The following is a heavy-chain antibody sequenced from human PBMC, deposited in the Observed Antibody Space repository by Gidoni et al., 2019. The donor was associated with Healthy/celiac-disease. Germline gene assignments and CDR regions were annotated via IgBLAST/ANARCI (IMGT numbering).Heavy chain of an antibody. CDR1: GGSFRGYY. CDR2: INHSGST. D-gene: IGHD6-19*01. V-gene: IGHV4-34*01. Sequence: VQLQQWGAGLLKPSETLSLTCAVSGGSFRGYYWSWIRQPPGKGLEWIGEINHSGSTNYNPSLKSRVTISVDTSKNQFSLKLSSVTAADTAVYYCARAIAVAGTRYNWFDPWGQGTLVTVSS. CDR3: ARAIAVAGTRYNWFDP. J-gene: IGHJ5*02.